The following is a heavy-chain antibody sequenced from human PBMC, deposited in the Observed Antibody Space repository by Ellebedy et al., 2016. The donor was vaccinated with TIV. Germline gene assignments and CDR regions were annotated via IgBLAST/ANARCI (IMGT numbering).Heavy chain of an antibody. V-gene: IGHV3-23*01. Sequence: GESLKISXAASGFTFSNYAMGWVRQAPGRGPEWVSTITTDGRTTWYADSVRGRFTISRDNSKNTLYLQMNSLRAEDKAVYYCARDKHYYDSSSLDYWGQGTLVTVSS. CDR3: ARDKHYYDSSSLDY. CDR1: GFTFSNYA. D-gene: IGHD3-22*01. J-gene: IGHJ4*02. CDR2: ITTDGRTT.